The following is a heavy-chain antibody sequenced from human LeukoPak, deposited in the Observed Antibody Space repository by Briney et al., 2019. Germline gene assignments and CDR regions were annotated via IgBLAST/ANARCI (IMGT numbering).Heavy chain of an antibody. V-gene: IGHV3-74*01. CDR2: LNSDGSST. D-gene: IGHD6-19*01. Sequence: GGSLRLSRAASGFSLRSYWMHWVRPAPGKGLVWVSRLNSDGSSTSYADSVRGRFTISRDNAKTTLYLQMDSPRDEDTAVYSCGRPVADTYAPLDYWGHGTLVTVSS. J-gene: IGHJ4*01. CDR3: GRPVADTYAPLDY. CDR1: GFSLRSYW.